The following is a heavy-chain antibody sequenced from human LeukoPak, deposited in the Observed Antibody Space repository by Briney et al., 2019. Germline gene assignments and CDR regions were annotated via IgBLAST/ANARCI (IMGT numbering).Heavy chain of an antibody. CDR3: ARDHIAVAGIGWFDP. J-gene: IGHJ5*02. CDR2: IHSDGRTT. D-gene: IGHD6-19*01. Sequence: GGSLRLSCAASGFTFSSAWMHWVRQPPGKGLVWVSRIHSDGRTTIYADSVKGRFTISRDNAKNTLYLQMNSLRAEDTAVYYCARDHIAVAGIGWFDPWGQGTLVTVSS. V-gene: IGHV3-74*01. CDR1: GFTFSSAW.